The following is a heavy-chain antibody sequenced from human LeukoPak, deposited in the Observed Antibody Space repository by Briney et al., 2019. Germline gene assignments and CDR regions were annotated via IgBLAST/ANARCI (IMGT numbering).Heavy chain of an antibody. CDR3: ARGVSSGYSS. CDR1: GYTFTGYY. J-gene: IGHJ4*02. D-gene: IGHD3-22*01. V-gene: IGHV1-2*02. CDR2: INPNSGGT. Sequence: ASVKVSCKASGYTFTGYYIHWVRQAPGQGLEWLGWINPNSGGTNYAQNFQGRVTLTSDTSISTGYMELSSLRFDDTAVYYCARGVSSGYSSWGQGTLVTVSS.